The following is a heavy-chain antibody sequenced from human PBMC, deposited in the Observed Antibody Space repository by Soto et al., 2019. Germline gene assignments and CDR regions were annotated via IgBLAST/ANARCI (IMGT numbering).Heavy chain of an antibody. V-gene: IGHV2-5*01. CDR2: IYWNDDK. CDR1: WFSHRNKGEG. Sequence: FCWFSHRNKGEGVGWIRQPPGKALEWLALIYWNDDKRYSPSLKSRLTITKDTSKNQVVLTMTNMDPVDTGTYYCARPFYYDASGWGFDFWGQGTLVTVSS. D-gene: IGHD3-22*01. J-gene: IGHJ4*02. CDR3: ARPFYYDASGWGFDF.